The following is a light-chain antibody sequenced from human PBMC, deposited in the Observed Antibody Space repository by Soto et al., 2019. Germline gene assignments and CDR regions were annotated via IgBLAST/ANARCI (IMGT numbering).Light chain of an antibody. CDR3: QQRSNWPLT. CDR2: DAS. J-gene: IGKJ5*01. CDR1: QSISSSY. V-gene: IGKV3D-20*02. Sequence: EIVLTQSPGTLSLSPGERATLSCRASQSISSSYLAWYQQKPGQAPRLLIYDASNRATGIPARFSGRGSGTDFTLTISSLEHEDFAVYYFQQRSNWPLTFVQGTRLE.